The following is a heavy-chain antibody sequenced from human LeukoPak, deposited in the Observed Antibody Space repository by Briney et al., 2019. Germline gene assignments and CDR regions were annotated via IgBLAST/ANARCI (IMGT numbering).Heavy chain of an antibody. CDR3: ARDSDIVVVPAAPFDP. CDR1: GYTFTSYG. CDR2: ISAYNGNT. J-gene: IGHJ5*02. D-gene: IGHD2-2*01. V-gene: IGHV1-18*01. Sequence: ASVKVSCKASGYTFTSYGISRVRQAPGQGLEWMGWISAYNGNTNYAQKLQGRVTMTTDTSTSTAYMELRSLRSDDTAVYYCARDSDIVVVPAAPFDPWGQGTLVTVSS.